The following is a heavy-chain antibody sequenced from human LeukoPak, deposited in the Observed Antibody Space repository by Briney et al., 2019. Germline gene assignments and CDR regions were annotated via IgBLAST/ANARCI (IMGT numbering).Heavy chain of an antibody. CDR3: ARVSGYSYGYDWFDP. V-gene: IGHV1-2*02. D-gene: IGHD5-18*01. Sequence: ASVTVSCKASGYTFTGYYMHWVRQAPGQGLEWMGWINPNSGGTNYAQKFQGRVTMTRDTSISTAYMELSRLRSDDTAVYYCARVSGYSYGYDWFDPWGQGTLVTVTS. J-gene: IGHJ5*02. CDR2: INPNSGGT. CDR1: GYTFTGYY.